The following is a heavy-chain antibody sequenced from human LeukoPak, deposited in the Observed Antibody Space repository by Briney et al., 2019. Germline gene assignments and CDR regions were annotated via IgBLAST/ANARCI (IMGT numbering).Heavy chain of an antibody. J-gene: IGHJ6*03. V-gene: IGHV4-39*02. CDR2: IDYSGST. CDR3: ARENRILTGYSASYYYYYMDV. D-gene: IGHD3-9*01. CDR1: GGSIGSSSYY. Sequence: PSETLSLTCTVSGGSIGSSSYYWDWIRQPPGKGLEWIGNIDYSGSTYYNPSLKSRVTISVDTSENQFSLKLSSVTAADTAVYYCARENRILTGYSASYYYYYMDVWGKGTTVTISS.